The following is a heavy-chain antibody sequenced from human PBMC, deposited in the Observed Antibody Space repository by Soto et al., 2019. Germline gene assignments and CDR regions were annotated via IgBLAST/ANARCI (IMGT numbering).Heavy chain of an antibody. CDR3: ARVLYYDFWSGYYGRPLQLWFDP. CDR2: IYYSGST. CDR1: GGSISSYY. V-gene: IGHV4-59*01. J-gene: IGHJ5*02. Sequence: PSETLSLTCTVSGGSISSYYWSWIRQPPGKGLEWIGYIYYSGSTNYNPSLKSRVTISVDTSKNQFSLKLSSVTAADTAVYYCARVLYYDFWSGYYGRPLQLWFDPWGQGTLVTVSS. D-gene: IGHD3-3*01.